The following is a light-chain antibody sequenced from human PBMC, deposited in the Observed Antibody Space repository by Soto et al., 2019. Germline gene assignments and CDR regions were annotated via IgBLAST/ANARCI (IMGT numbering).Light chain of an antibody. CDR1: NVGSRS. Sequence: SYELTQPPSVSVAPGETARISCGGNNVGSRSVHRYQQKPGQAPFLVIYYDSDRPSGIPERFSGSNSGNTATLIIRRVEAMEEAEYYCQEWEATGEQVVFVGGTKQSVL. V-gene: IGLV3-21*01. J-gene: IGLJ2*01. CDR3: QEWEATGEQVV. CDR2: YDS.